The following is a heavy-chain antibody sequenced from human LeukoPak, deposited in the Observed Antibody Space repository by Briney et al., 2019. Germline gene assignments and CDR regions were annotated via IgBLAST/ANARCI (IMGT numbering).Heavy chain of an antibody. CDR1: GFTFSSYS. J-gene: IGHJ4*02. CDR3: ARVVGATAFSPAGRH. Sequence: GGSLRLSCAASGFTFSSYSMNWVRQAPGKGLEWVSYISSSSSTIYYADFVKGRFTISRDNAKNSLYLQMNSLRDEDTAVYYCARVVGATAFSPAGRHWGQGTLVTVSS. CDR2: ISSSSSTI. D-gene: IGHD1-26*01. V-gene: IGHV3-48*02.